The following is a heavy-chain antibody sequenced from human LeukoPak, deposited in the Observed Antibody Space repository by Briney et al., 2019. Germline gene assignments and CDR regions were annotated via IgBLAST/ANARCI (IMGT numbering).Heavy chain of an antibody. D-gene: IGHD6-13*01. CDR2: ISYSGST. CDR3: ARGYSSSWYWFDP. Sequence: SESLSLTCTVSGGSISGYYWSWIRQPPGEGLEWIGYISYSGSTKYNPSLTSRVNLSVHTSKTQLSLRLSSVAAADSACYHGARGYSSSWYWFDPWGQGTLVTVSS. CDR1: GGSISGYY. J-gene: IGHJ5*02. V-gene: IGHV4-59*01.